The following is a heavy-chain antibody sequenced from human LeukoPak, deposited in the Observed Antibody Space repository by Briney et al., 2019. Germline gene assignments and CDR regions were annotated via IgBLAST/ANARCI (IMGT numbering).Heavy chain of an antibody. CDR3: ATSITMVRGVRLPPNWFDP. CDR2: ISAYNGNT. D-gene: IGHD3-10*01. J-gene: IGHJ5*02. V-gene: IGHV1-18*01. CDR1: GGTFSSYS. Sequence: GASVKVSCKASGGTFSSYSISWVRQAPGQGLEWMGWISAYNGNTNYAQKLQGRVTMTTDTSTSTAYMELSSLRSEDTAVYYCATSITMVRGVRLPPNWFDPWGQGTLVTVSS.